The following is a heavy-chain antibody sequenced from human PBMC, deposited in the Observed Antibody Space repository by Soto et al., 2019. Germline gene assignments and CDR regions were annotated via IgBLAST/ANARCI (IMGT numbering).Heavy chain of an antibody. CDR1: GFTFSSYG. CDR2: IWYDGSNK. J-gene: IGHJ4*02. CDR3: ARDRRLRSNPPLFDY. Sequence: GGSLRLSCAASGFTFSSYGMHWVRQAPGKGLEWVAVIWYDGSNKYYADNVKGRFTISRDNSKNTLYLQMNSLRAEDTAVYYCARDRRLRSNPPLFDYWGQGTLVTVSS. V-gene: IGHV3-33*01. D-gene: IGHD5-12*01.